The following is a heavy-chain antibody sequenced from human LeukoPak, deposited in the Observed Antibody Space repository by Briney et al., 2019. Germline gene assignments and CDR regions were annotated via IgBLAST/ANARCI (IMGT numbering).Heavy chain of an antibody. D-gene: IGHD1-26*01. Sequence: ASVKVSCKASGYTFTSYYMHWVRQAPGQGLEWMGIINPSGGSTSYAQKFQGRVTMTRDTSTSTVYMELSSLRSEDTAVYYCATDGMGATLHDYWGQGTLVTVSS. V-gene: IGHV1-46*01. CDR1: GYTFTSYY. J-gene: IGHJ4*02. CDR2: INPSGGST. CDR3: ATDGMGATLHDY.